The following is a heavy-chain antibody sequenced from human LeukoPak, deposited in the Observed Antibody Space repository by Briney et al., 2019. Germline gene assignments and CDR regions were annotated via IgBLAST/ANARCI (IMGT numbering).Heavy chain of an antibody. CDR3: ATRVGPGSEVSSDY. V-gene: IGHV5-51*01. Sequence: GESLKISCKASGYSFTSYWIGWVRQMPGKGLEWMGIIYPVDSDTRYSPSFQGQITVSADKSISTAYLQWSSLKASDTALYYCATRVGPGSEVSSDYWGQGTLVTVSA. D-gene: IGHD3-10*01. CDR1: GYSFTSYW. CDR2: IYPVDSDT. J-gene: IGHJ4*02.